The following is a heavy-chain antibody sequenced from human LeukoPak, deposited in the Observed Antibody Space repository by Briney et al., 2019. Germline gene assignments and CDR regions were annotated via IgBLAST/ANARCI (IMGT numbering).Heavy chain of an antibody. CDR1: GFTFSNAW. D-gene: IGHD2-15*01. Sequence: GGSLRLSCAASGFTFSNAWMSWVRQAPGKGLEWVSVIYSGGSTFYADSVKGRFTISRDNSKNTLYLQMNSLRAEDTAVYYCASDSYSPEYFQHWGQGTLVTVSS. J-gene: IGHJ1*01. CDR2: IYSGGST. CDR3: ASDSYSPEYFQH. V-gene: IGHV3-66*01.